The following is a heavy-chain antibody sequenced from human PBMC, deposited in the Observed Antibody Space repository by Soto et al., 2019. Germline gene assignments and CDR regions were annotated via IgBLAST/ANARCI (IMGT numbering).Heavy chain of an antibody. Sequence: GGSLRLSCVASGLTFSTYSMNWVRQAPGKGLEWVSYISSSSSSIYYADSVKGRFTISRDNAKNSLYLQMNSLRDEDTFVYYCAKQTWDYFSSSFDNWGQGALVTVSS. CDR2: ISSSSSSI. J-gene: IGHJ4*02. V-gene: IGHV3-48*02. CDR1: GLTFSTYS. D-gene: IGHD3-3*01. CDR3: AKQTWDYFSSSFDN.